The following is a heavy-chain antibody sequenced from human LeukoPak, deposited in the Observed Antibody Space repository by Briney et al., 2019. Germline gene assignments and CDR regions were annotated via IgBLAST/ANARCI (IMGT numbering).Heavy chain of an antibody. Sequence: ASVKVSCKASGYTFTSYAMNWVRQAPGQGLEWMGWINTNTGNPTYAQGFTGRFVFSLDTSVSTAYLQISSLKAEDTAVYYCARDEVLRFPYYYYMDVWGKGTTVTVSS. D-gene: IGHD5-12*01. J-gene: IGHJ6*03. CDR1: GYTFTSYA. V-gene: IGHV7-4-1*02. CDR3: ARDEVLRFPYYYYMDV. CDR2: INTNTGNP.